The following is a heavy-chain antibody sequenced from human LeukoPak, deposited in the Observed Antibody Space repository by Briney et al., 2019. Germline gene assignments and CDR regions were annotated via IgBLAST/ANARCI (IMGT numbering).Heavy chain of an antibody. J-gene: IGHJ4*02. CDR3: ARHTGYSSGWLDY. V-gene: IGHV4-59*08. CDR1: GGSISSYY. D-gene: IGHD6-19*01. Sequence: PSVTLSLTCTVSGGSISSYYWSWIRQPPGKGLEWIGYIYYSGSTNYNPSLKSRVTISVDTSKNQFSLKLSSVTAADTAVYYCARHTGYSSGWLDYWGQGTLVTVSS. CDR2: IYYSGST.